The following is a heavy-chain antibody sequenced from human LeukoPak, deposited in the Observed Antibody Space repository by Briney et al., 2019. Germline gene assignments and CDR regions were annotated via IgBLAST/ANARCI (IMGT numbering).Heavy chain of an antibody. Sequence: GRSLRLSCAASGFTFSTYAMHWVRQAPGKGLEWVAVISHDGSNKYYAESVKGRFTVSRDNSKNTLYLQMSDLTSDDTAVYYCVRGGSPTVTFEYWGQGTLVTVSS. J-gene: IGHJ4*02. D-gene: IGHD4-17*01. CDR2: ISHDGSNK. CDR3: VRGGSPTVTFEY. V-gene: IGHV3-30-3*01. CDR1: GFTFSTYA.